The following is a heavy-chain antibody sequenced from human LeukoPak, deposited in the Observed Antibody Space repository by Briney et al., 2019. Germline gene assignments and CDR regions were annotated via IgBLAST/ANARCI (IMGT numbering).Heavy chain of an antibody. D-gene: IGHD6-13*01. CDR3: ARDQAAAGTSWFDP. CDR2: IIPIFGTA. V-gene: IGHV1-69*13. J-gene: IGHJ5*02. CDR1: GGTFSSYA. Sequence: GASVKVSCKASGGTFSSYAISWVRQAPEQGLEWMGGIIPIFGTANYAQKFQGRVTITADESTSTAYMELSSLRSEDTAVYYCARDQAAAGTSWFDPWGQGTLVTVSS.